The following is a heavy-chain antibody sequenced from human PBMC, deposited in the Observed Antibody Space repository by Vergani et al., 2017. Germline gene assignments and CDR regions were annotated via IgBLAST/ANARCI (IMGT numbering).Heavy chain of an antibody. V-gene: IGHV3-48*03. J-gene: IGHJ4*02. CDR2: ISSSSSYI. D-gene: IGHD1-7*01. CDR1: GFTFSSYE. Sequence: EVQLVESGGGLVQPGGSLRLSCAASGFTFSSYEMNWVRQAPGKGLEWVSSISSSSSYIYYADSVKGRFTISRDNAKNSLYLQMNSLRAEDTAVYYCASQSADTEELWGQGTLVTVSS. CDR3: ASQSADTEEL.